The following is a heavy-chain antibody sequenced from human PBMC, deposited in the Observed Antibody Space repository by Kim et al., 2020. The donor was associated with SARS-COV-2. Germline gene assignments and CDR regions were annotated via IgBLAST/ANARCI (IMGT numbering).Heavy chain of an antibody. J-gene: IGHJ1*01. Sequence: GSLRLSCAASGFRFSDYWMTWVRQTPGKGLEWVATINEGGSAKYYVDSVRGRFTISRDNAKNSLHLQTNSLRAEDTAVYYCASVDIPDEHWGQGPLVTV. V-gene: IGHV3-7*01. CDR3: ASVDIPDEH. CDR2: INEGGSAK. D-gene: IGHD2-2*01. CDR1: GFRFSDYW.